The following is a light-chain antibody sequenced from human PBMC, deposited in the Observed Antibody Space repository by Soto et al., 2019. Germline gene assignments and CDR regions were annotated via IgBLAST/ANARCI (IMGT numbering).Light chain of an antibody. V-gene: IGKV2-28*01. CDR2: LVS. Sequence: DIVMTQSPLSLPVTPGEPASISCRSSQSLLYSTGYTYLDWYLQKPGQSPQLLIYLVSNRASGVADRFSGSGSGTDFTLRISRVEAEDVGIYYCMQVLQTPFTFGPGTKVEIK. CDR3: MQVLQTPFT. CDR1: QSLLYSTGYTY. J-gene: IGKJ3*01.